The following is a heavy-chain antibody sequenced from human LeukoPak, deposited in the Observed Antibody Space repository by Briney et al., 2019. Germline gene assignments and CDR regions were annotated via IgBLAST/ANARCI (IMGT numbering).Heavy chain of an antibody. CDR2: IIPILGIA. CDR3: ARDNWNWEAYYYYGMDV. V-gene: IGHV1-69*04. Sequence: SVKVSCKASGYTFTDYYVHWVRQAPGQGLEWMGRIIPILGIANYAQKFQGRVTITADKSTSTAYMELSSLRSEDTAVYYCARDNWNWEAYYYYGMDVWGQGTTVTVSS. CDR1: GYTFTDYY. D-gene: IGHD1-7*01. J-gene: IGHJ6*02.